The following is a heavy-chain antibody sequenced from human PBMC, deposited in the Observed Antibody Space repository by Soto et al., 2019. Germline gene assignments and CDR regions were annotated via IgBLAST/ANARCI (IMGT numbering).Heavy chain of an antibody. CDR3: ATLLWFGHPPGYYFDY. D-gene: IGHD3-10*01. Sequence: QVQLVESGGGVVQPGRSLRLSCAASGFTFSSYAMHWVRQAPGKGLEWVAVISYDGSNKYYADSVKGRFTISRDNSKNTLYLQMNSLRAEDTAVYYFATLLWFGHPPGYYFDYWGQGTLVTVSS. CDR1: GFTFSSYA. J-gene: IGHJ4*02. CDR2: ISYDGSNK. V-gene: IGHV3-30-3*01.